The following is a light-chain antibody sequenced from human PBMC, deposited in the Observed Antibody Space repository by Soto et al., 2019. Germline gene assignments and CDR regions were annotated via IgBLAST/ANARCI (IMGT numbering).Light chain of an antibody. J-gene: IGKJ2*01. Sequence: DIQMTQSPSSLSASVGARVTITCRASQGISKFLAWYQHKPGNVPKLLIYYASTLQSGVPSRFSGSGSGTDFTLTISSLQPEDFATYYFQKYDSAPYTFGQGTKLEI. CDR1: QGISKF. CDR3: QKYDSAPYT. V-gene: IGKV1-27*01. CDR2: YAS.